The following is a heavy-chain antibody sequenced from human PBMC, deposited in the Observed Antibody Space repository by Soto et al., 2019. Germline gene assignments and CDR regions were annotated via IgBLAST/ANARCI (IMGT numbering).Heavy chain of an antibody. Sequence: SETLSLTCTVSGASITTYYWSWIRQPPGQGLESIGYIYYTGDTNSNPSLKSRVTISIDTSKNQFSLKLSSVTAADTAVYYCARLGEYYQSLDPWGQGTPVTVSS. J-gene: IGHJ5*02. V-gene: IGHV4-59*08. CDR2: IYYTGDT. CDR1: GASITTYY. CDR3: ARLGEYYQSLDP. D-gene: IGHD2-2*01.